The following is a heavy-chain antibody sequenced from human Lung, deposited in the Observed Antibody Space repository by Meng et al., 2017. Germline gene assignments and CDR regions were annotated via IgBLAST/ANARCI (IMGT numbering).Heavy chain of an antibody. CDR2: INHSGST. Sequence: QVLLQQWGEVLLKPSAPLSFTCVGAGGSFSDYYWSWIRPPPGKGLEWIGEINHSGSTNHNPSLESRATISVDTSQINLSLKLSSVTAADSAVYYCARGPTTMAHDFDYWGQGTLVTVSS. CDR3: ARGPTTMAHDFDY. CDR1: GGSFSDYY. V-gene: IGHV4-34*04. J-gene: IGHJ4*02. D-gene: IGHD4-11*01.